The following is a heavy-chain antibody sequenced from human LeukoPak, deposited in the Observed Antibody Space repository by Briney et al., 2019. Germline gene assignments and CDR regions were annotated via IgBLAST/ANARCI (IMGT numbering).Heavy chain of an antibody. CDR1: GGTFSSYA. V-gene: IGHV1-3*03. J-gene: IGHJ4*02. D-gene: IGHD3-10*01. CDR2: INGDNGNT. CDR3: AREVSSVGANYFDY. Sequence: ASVKVSCKASGGTFSSYAISWVRQAPGQRLEWMGWINGDNGNTKYSQELRGRVTFTRDSSATTAYMEVSSLRSEDVAVYYCAREVSSVGANYFDYWGQGTLVTVSS.